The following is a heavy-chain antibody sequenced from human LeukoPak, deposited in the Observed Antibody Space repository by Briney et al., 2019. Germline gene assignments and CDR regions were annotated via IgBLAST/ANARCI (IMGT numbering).Heavy chain of an antibody. CDR3: ARRSSYGRYYFDY. J-gene: IGHJ4*02. CDR2: IYPGDSDT. CDR1: GYSFTSYS. V-gene: IGHV5-51*01. D-gene: IGHD5-18*01. Sequence: GESLKISCKGSGYSFTSYSLGWVRQMPGKGLEWMGSIYPGDSDTRYSPSFQGQVTISADKSISTAYLQWSSPKASDTAMYYCARRSSYGRYYFDYWGQGTLVTVSS.